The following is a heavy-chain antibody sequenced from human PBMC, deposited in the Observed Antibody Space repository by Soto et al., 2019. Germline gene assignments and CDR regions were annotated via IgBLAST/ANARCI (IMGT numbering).Heavy chain of an antibody. CDR2: ISTGSGNT. D-gene: IGHD2-15*01. Sequence: ASVKVSCTASGYTFTNYPMQWVRQAPGQGLEWLGWISTGSGNTKCSQKFQARVTITWDTSATTTYIELSRLRSEDTAVYYCTSGHCSGDCYSDYWGQGTLVTVSS. J-gene: IGHJ4*02. CDR3: TSGHCSGDCYSDY. CDR1: GYTFTNYP. V-gene: IGHV1-3*04.